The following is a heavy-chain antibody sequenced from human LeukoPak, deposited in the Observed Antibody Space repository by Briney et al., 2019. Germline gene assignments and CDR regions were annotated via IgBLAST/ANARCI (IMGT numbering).Heavy chain of an antibody. CDR2: INPNSGGT. V-gene: IGHV1-2*04. J-gene: IGHJ4*02. CDR3: ARELDYYDSSGYYDY. Sequence: GASVNVSCKASGYTFTGYYMHWVRQAPGQGLEWMGWINPNSGGTNYAQKFQGWVTMTRDTSISTAYMELSRLRSDDTAVYYCARELDYYDSSGYYDYWGQGTLVTVSS. CDR1: GYTFTGYY. D-gene: IGHD3-22*01.